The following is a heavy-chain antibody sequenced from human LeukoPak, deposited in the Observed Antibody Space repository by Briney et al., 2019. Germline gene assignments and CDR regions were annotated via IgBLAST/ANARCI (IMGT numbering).Heavy chain of an antibody. Sequence: GGSLRLSCAASGFTFSGSAMHWVRQASGKGLEWVGRIRSKANSYATAYAASVKGRFTISRDDSKNTAYLLMNSLKTEDTAVYYCTGVAVAGTDTAWFDPWGQGTLVTVSS. CDR2: IRSKANSYAT. CDR3: TGVAVAGTDTAWFDP. D-gene: IGHD6-19*01. J-gene: IGHJ5*02. CDR1: GFTFSGSA. V-gene: IGHV3-73*01.